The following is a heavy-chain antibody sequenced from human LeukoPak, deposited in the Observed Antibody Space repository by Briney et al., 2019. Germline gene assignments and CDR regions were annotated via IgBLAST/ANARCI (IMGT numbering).Heavy chain of an antibody. Sequence: GGSLRLSCAASGFTFSNAWMSWVRQAPGKGLEWVSAISGSGGSTYYADSVKGRFTISRDNSKNTLYLQMNSLRAEDTAVYYCAKEVCSSTSCYSGDGAFDIWGQGTMVTVSS. CDR2: ISGSGGST. J-gene: IGHJ3*02. CDR1: GFTFSNAW. V-gene: IGHV3-23*01. D-gene: IGHD2-2*01. CDR3: AKEVCSSTSCYSGDGAFDI.